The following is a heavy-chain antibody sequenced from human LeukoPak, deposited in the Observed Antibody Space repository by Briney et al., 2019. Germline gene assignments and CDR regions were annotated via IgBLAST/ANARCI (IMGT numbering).Heavy chain of an antibody. CDR2: LNPNSGGT. CDR3: ARVTGYYYENTGYYHHAFDI. Sequence: ASVKVSCKASGYTFTNYGISWVRQAPGQGLEWMGWLNPNSGGTNYAQKFQGRVTMTRDTSISTAYMELSRLRSDDTAVYYCARVTGYYYENTGYYHHAFDIWGQGTMVTVSS. V-gene: IGHV1-2*02. J-gene: IGHJ3*02. CDR1: GYTFTNYG. D-gene: IGHD3-22*01.